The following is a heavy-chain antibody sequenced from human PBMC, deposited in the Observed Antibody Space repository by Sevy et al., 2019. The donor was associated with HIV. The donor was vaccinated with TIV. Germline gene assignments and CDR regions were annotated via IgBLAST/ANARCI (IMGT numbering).Heavy chain of an antibody. CDR3: GRHPGKGVRHQGMDV. D-gene: IGHD3-10*01. CDR2: IDPSDSYT. J-gene: IGHJ6*02. V-gene: IGHV5-10-1*01. Sequence: GESLKISCKGSGYSFTTYWINWVRQMPGKGLEWMGKIDPSDSYTNYSPSFQGHVSISVDKSINTAYLQWSSLKASDTAIYYCGRHPGKGVRHQGMDVWGQGTTVTVSS. CDR1: GYSFTTYW.